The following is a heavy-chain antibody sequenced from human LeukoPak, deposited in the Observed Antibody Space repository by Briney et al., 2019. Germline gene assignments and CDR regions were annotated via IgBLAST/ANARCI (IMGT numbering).Heavy chain of an antibody. V-gene: IGHV3-7*01. J-gene: IGHJ4*02. CDR2: IKQDGSEK. D-gene: IGHD3-3*01. CDR3: ARLREIPVFGVVTKSTSYLDY. CDR1: GFTFSSYW. Sequence: LPGGSLRLSCAASGFTFSSYWMTWVRQAPGKGLEWVANIKQDGSEKYYVDSVKGRFTISRDNAKNSLYLQMNSLRAEDTAVYYCARLREIPVFGVVTKSTSYLDYWGQGTLVTVSS.